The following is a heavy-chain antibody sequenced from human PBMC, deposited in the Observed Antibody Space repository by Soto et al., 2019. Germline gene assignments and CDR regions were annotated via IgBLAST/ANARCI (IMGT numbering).Heavy chain of an antibody. J-gene: IGHJ4*02. Sequence: GGSLRLSCATSGFTFSSFDMDWVRQAPGKGLEWVSSIHRASTYIYYADSVRGRFTISRDNAKSSLYLQMNSLTVEDTAVYYCARRAVTTYHFFDYWGQGALVTVSS. CDR2: IHRASTYI. D-gene: IGHD4-17*01. CDR1: GFTFSSFD. CDR3: ARRAVTTYHFFDY. V-gene: IGHV3-21*06.